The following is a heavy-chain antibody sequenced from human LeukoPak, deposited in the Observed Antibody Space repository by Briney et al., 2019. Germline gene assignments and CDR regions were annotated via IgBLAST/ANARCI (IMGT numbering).Heavy chain of an antibody. D-gene: IGHD6-13*01. CDR2: INTNTGNP. Sequence: ASVNVSCKASGYTFTTYPMNWVRQAPGQGLEWMGWINTNTGNPTYAQGFTGRFVFSLDTSVSTAYLQISSLKADDTAVYYCARDPYTSSSWYRGRANNWFDPWGQGTLVTVSS. V-gene: IGHV7-4-1*02. J-gene: IGHJ5*02. CDR1: GYTFTTYP. CDR3: ARDPYTSSSWYRGRANNWFDP.